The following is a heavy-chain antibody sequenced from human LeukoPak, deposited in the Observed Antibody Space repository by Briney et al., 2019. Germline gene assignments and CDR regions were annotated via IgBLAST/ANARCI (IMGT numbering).Heavy chain of an antibody. D-gene: IGHD4-17*01. J-gene: IGHJ4*02. CDR3: GRVGLIGDSVDY. V-gene: IGHV3-11*06. CDR1: GCTFSDYY. Sequence: GVSLTLSCAASGCTFSDYYMSWIRQAPGKGLEWVAYISSSSSYTNYPDSVKGRFTISRDNAKKSLYLQMNSLRAEETAVYYCGRVGLIGDSVDYWGQGALVTVSS. CDR2: ISSSSSYT.